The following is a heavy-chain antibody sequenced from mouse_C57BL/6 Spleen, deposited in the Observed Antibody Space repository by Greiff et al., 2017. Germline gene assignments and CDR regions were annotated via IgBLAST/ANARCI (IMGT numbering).Heavy chain of an antibody. Sequence: EVKLMESGGGLVQPGGSLKLSCAASGFTFSDSYMYWVRPTPETRLEWVAYLSNGGGSTYYPDTVKGRFTSSRDNAKNTLYLQMSRLKSEDTAMYYCARLKSWYFDVWGTGTTVTVSS. J-gene: IGHJ1*03. V-gene: IGHV5-12*01. CDR2: LSNGGGST. CDR3: ARLKSWYFDV. CDR1: GFTFSDSY. D-gene: IGHD1-3*01.